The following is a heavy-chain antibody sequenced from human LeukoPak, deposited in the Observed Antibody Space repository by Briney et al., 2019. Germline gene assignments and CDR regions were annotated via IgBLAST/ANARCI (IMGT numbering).Heavy chain of an antibody. Sequence: ASVKVSCKASGYTFTSYYMHWVRQAPEQGLEWMGIINPSGGSTSYAQKFQGRVTMTRDTSTSTVYMELSSLRSEDTAVYYCARAANYYGSGSNWFDPWGQGTLVTVSS. V-gene: IGHV1-46*01. CDR1: GYTFTSYY. D-gene: IGHD3-10*01. J-gene: IGHJ5*02. CDR3: ARAANYYGSGSNWFDP. CDR2: INPSGGST.